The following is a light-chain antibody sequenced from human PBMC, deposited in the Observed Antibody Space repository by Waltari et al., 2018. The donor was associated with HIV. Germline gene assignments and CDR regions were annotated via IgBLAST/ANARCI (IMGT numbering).Light chain of an antibody. CDR3: SSYTSSSRV. Sequence: QSALTQPASVSGSPGQSITISCTGTSSDVGGYTSVPWYQQHPGKAPKLMIYEVSNRPSGVSNRFSGSKSGNTASLTISGLQAEDEADYYCSSYTSSSRVFGGGTKLTVL. V-gene: IGLV2-14*01. CDR1: SSDVGGYTS. CDR2: EVS. J-gene: IGLJ3*02.